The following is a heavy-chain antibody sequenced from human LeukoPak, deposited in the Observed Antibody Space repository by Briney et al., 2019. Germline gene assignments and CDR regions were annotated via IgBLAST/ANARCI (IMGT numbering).Heavy chain of an antibody. CDR2: INPSGGST. CDR3: ARDTTSYDSSGYYSLVEKGFDY. V-gene: IGHV1-46*01. CDR1: GYTFTSYY. D-gene: IGHD3-22*01. Sequence: ASVKVSCKASGYTFTSYYMHWVRQAPGQGLEWMGIINPSGGSTSYAQKFQGRVTMTRDMSTSTVYMELSSLRSEDTAVYYCARDTTSYDSSGYYSLVEKGFDYWGQGTLVTVSS. J-gene: IGHJ4*02.